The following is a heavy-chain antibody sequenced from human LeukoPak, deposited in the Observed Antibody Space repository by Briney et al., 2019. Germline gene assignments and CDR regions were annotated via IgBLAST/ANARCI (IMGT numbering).Heavy chain of an antibody. CDR2: IGSSGGTV. CDR1: GFTFSAYE. V-gene: IGHV3-48*03. D-gene: IGHD4-23*01. Sequence: GGSLRLSCAASGFTFSAYEMNWVRQAPGKGLEWVSYIGSSGGTVYYADSVKGRFTISRDNAKNSLYMQMESLRDEDTAIYYCARDTLEYSNSPDALDIWGQGTMVTVSS. J-gene: IGHJ3*02. CDR3: ARDTLEYSNSPDALDI.